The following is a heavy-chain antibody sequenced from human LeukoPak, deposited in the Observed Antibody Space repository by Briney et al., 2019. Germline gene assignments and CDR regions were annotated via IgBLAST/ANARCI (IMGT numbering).Heavy chain of an antibody. CDR1: VLIFSLFP. J-gene: IGHJ4*02. CDR2: ISYDGYTK. D-gene: IGHD1-26*01. V-gene: IGHV3-30-3*01. Sequence: TGRPLRLFCAASVLIFSLFPMHWVRRAPGKGLEWLAVISYDGYTKNYADSVKGRFTISRDSYENTLYLQMHSRRVEDTDMSFCARDPIVGAPDYFDFWGQGTLVTVSS. CDR3: ARDPIVGAPDYFDF.